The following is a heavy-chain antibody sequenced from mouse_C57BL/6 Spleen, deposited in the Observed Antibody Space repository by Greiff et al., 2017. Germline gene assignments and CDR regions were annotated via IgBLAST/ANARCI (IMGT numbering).Heavy chain of an antibody. Sequence: VQLQQSGAELARPGASVKMSCKASGYTFTSYTMPWVKQRPGQGLEWIGYINPSSGYTKYNQKFKDKATLTADKSSSTAYMQLSSLTSEDSAVYYCARSGDYYGSSYVYWGQGTTLTVSS. J-gene: IGHJ2*01. CDR2: INPSSGYT. CDR1: GYTFTSYT. D-gene: IGHD1-1*01. CDR3: ARSGDYYGSSYVY. V-gene: IGHV1-4*01.